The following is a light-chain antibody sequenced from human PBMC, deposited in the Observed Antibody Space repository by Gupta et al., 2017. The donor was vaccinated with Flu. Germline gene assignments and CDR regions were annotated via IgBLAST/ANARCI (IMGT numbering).Light chain of an antibody. Sequence: EIVLTQSPATLSLSPGERATLSCRASQSVSSYLAWYQQKPGQAPRLLIYDASNRATGIPARFSGSGDGTDFTLTISSREPEDFAVYYCQQRSNWPPLVTFGGGTKVEIK. V-gene: IGKV3-11*01. CDR2: DAS. CDR3: QQRSNWPPLVT. J-gene: IGKJ4*01. CDR1: QSVSSY.